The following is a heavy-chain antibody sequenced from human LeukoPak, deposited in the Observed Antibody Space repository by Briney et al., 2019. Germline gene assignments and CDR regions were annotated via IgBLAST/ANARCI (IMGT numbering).Heavy chain of an antibody. D-gene: IGHD1-14*01. CDR2: IYYSGST. Sequence: KPSETLSLTCTVSGGSISSGGYYWSWIRQHPGKGLEWIGYIYYSGSTYYNPSLKSRVTISVDTSKNQFSLRLSSVTAADTAVYYCARGIRGIGTYYFDYWGQGTLVTVSS. J-gene: IGHJ4*02. CDR3: ARGIRGIGTYYFDY. CDR1: GGSISSGGYY. V-gene: IGHV4-31*03.